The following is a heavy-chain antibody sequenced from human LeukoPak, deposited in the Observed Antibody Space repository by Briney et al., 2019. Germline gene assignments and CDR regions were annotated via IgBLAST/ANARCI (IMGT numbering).Heavy chain of an antibody. Sequence: GGSLRLSCAASGFTFSSYAMSWVRQAPGKGLEWVSAISGSGGSTYYADSVKGRFTISRDNSKNTLYLQMNSLRAEDTAVYYCAKSLRGFNYYDSSGSLDYWGQGTLVTVSS. D-gene: IGHD3-22*01. J-gene: IGHJ4*02. CDR1: GFTFSSYA. V-gene: IGHV3-23*01. CDR3: AKSLRGFNYYDSSGSLDY. CDR2: ISGSGGST.